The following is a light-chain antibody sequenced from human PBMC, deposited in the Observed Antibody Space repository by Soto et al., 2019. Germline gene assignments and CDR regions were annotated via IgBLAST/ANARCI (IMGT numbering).Light chain of an antibody. J-gene: IGLJ2*01. CDR2: EVS. Sequence: QSALTQPPSASESPGQSVTISCTGTSSDVGGYNYVSWYQQHPDKAPKLIIYEVSKRPSGVPDRFSGSKSGNTASLTVSGLQAEDEADYYCSSYGGYNNVIFGGGTKLTVL. CDR3: SSYGGYNNVI. CDR1: SSDVGGYNY. V-gene: IGLV2-8*01.